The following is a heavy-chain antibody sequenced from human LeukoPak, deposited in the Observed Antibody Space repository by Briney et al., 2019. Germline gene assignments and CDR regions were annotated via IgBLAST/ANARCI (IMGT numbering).Heavy chain of an antibody. CDR2: ISSSGSTI. Sequence: GGSLRLSRAASGFTFSNYGMNWVRQAPGKGLAWVSYISSSGSTIYYADSVKGRFTISRDNAKNSLYLQMNSLRAEDTAVYYCARDSESGWSDYWGQGTLVTVSS. D-gene: IGHD6-19*01. V-gene: IGHV3-48*04. J-gene: IGHJ4*02. CDR1: GFTFSNYG. CDR3: ARDSESGWSDY.